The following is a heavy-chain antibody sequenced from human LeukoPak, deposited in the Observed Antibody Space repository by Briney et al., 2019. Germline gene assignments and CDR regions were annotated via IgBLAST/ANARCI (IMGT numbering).Heavy chain of an antibody. Sequence: GGSLRLSCAASGFTFTNYAMSWVRQAPGKGLEWVSAISGSGVSRYYADSVKGRFTISRDNSKNTLYLQMNSLRAEDTAVYYCARGAGYNYPYYFDYWGQGTLVTVSS. J-gene: IGHJ4*02. V-gene: IGHV3-23*01. CDR2: ISGSGVSR. D-gene: IGHD5-24*01. CDR1: GFTFTNYA. CDR3: ARGAGYNYPYYFDY.